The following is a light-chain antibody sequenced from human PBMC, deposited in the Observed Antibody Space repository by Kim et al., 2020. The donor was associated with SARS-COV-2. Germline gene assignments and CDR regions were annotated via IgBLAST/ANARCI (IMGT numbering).Light chain of an antibody. CDR3: QQYATPGRT. Sequence: ETVLTQSPGTLSLSPGERATLSCRSSQSINNNLAWYQQIPGQAPMLLLYCASYRATGIADRFSGSGSGTDFTLTISRLEPEDFAVYYCQQYATPGRTFGQGTKVDIK. J-gene: IGKJ1*01. CDR2: CAS. V-gene: IGKV3-20*01. CDR1: QSINNN.